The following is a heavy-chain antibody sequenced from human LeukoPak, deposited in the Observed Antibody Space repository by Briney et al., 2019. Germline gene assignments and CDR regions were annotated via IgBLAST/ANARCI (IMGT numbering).Heavy chain of an antibody. J-gene: IGHJ4*02. D-gene: IGHD6-19*01. Sequence: PSETLSLTCTVPGGSISSYYWSWIRQPPGKGLEWIGYIYYSGSTNYNPSLKSRVTISVDTSKNQFSLKLSSVTAADTAVYYCARDVRGSGWSRFFDYWGQGTLVTVSS. V-gene: IGHV4-59*01. CDR2: IYYSGST. CDR3: ARDVRGSGWSRFFDY. CDR1: GGSISSYY.